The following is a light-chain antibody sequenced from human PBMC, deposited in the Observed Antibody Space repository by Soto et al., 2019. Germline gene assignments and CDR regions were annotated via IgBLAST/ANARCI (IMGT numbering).Light chain of an antibody. Sequence: EIVMTRSPATPSVSPGERGTLSCRASRNVGSKLAWYMQKPGQSPRLLISGASTRAADFPARFSGSGSGTEFILTISSLQSEDFAFYYCQQYDDWPPLTFGGGTKVDIK. CDR3: QQYDDWPPLT. J-gene: IGKJ4*01. CDR1: RNVGSK. CDR2: GAS. V-gene: IGKV3-15*01.